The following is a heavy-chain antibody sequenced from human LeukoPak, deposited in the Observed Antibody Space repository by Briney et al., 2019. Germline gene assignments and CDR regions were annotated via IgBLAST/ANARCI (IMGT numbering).Heavy chain of an antibody. J-gene: IGHJ4*02. CDR1: GGTFSSYA. CDR3: ARSAYYDFWSGPGDY. V-gene: IGHV1-18*01. D-gene: IGHD3-3*01. Sequence: ASVKVSCKASGGTFSSYAISWVRQAPGQGLEWMGWISAYNGNTNYAQKLQGRVTMTTDTSTSTAYMELRSLRSDDTAVYYCARSAYYDFWSGPGDYWGQGTLVTVSS. CDR2: ISAYNGNT.